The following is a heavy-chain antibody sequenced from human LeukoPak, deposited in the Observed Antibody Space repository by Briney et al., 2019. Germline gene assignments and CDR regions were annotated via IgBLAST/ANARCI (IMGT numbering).Heavy chain of an antibody. D-gene: IGHD3-22*01. CDR2: INPSGGST. Sequence: GASVKVSCKASGYTFTSYDINWVRQAPGQGLEWMGIINPSGGSTSYAQKFQGRVTMTRDTSTSTVYMELSSLRSEDTAVYYCAREGYYDSSGYYFLGYWGQGTLVTVSS. J-gene: IGHJ4*02. CDR3: AREGYYDSSGYYFLGY. CDR1: GYTFTSYD. V-gene: IGHV1-46*01.